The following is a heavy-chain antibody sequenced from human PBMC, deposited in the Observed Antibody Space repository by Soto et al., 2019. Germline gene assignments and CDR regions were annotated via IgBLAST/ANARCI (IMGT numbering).Heavy chain of an antibody. Sequence: QVQLVQSGPEVTKPGASVKVSCKASGYTFSSYGISWVRQAPGQGLEWMGWISTYNGNPNYAQKFQGRVTMTPDTSTSTAYMELRILRSDDTAVFYCARAPLYSTSPKTAFDIWGQGTVVTVSS. D-gene: IGHD6-6*01. V-gene: IGHV1-18*01. CDR1: GYTFSSYG. J-gene: IGHJ3*02. CDR2: ISTYNGNP. CDR3: ARAPLYSTSPKTAFDI.